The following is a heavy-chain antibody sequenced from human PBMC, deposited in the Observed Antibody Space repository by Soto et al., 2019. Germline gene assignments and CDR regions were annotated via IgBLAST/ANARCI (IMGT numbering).Heavy chain of an antibody. J-gene: IGHJ5*02. V-gene: IGHV3-15*01. CDR3: TTDGGVSEYPLLWA. Sequence: PGGSLRLSCAASGITLTNAWMGWVRQAPGKGLEWIGRLKSRRDGGTSDYAAPVKGRFSISKDESKNTLYLQMNSLKIEDTAVYHCTTDGGVSEYPLLWAWGQGTMVTVSS. CDR2: LKSRRDGGTS. D-gene: IGHD3-3*01. CDR1: GITLTNAW.